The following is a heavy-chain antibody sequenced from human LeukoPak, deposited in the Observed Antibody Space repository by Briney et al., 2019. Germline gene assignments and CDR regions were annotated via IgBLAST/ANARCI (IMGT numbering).Heavy chain of an antibody. CDR3: ARDQGVVVHGKYHYCGMDV. CDR1: GFTFSTYS. Sequence: GGSLRLSCAASGFTFSTYSMNWVRQAPGKGLEWISYITSSSSAIYYTDSVKGRFTISRDNSKNTLYLQMNSLRAEDTAVYYCARDQGVVVHGKYHYCGMDVWGQGTTVTVSS. V-gene: IGHV3-48*01. J-gene: IGHJ6*02. D-gene: IGHD3-22*01. CDR2: ITSSSSAI.